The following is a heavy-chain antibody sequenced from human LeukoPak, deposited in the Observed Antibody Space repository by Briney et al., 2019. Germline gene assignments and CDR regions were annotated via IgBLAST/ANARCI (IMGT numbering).Heavy chain of an antibody. Sequence: ASVKVSCKASGYTFTSYDINWLRQASGQGLEWMGWMNPNSGNTGYAQKFQGRFTMTWDTSITTAYMELSSLRSEDTAVYYCAREGSSDNWFDPWGQGTLVTVSS. V-gene: IGHV1-8*01. CDR1: GYTFTSYD. D-gene: IGHD6-6*01. J-gene: IGHJ5*02. CDR2: MNPNSGNT. CDR3: AREGSSDNWFDP.